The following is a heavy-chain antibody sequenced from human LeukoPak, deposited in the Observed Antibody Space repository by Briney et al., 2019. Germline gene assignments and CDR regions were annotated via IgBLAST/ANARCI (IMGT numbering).Heavy chain of an antibody. J-gene: IGHJ4*02. Sequence: SETLSLTCAVSGGSISSYYWSWIRQPPGKGLEWIGYIYYSGSTNYNPSLKSRVTISVDTSKNQFSLKLSSVTAADTAVYYCXXXXXAYCGGDCYYFDYWGQGTLVTVSS. CDR3: XXXXXAYCGGDCYYFDY. D-gene: IGHD2-21*02. V-gene: IGHV4-59*01. CDR1: GGSISSYY. CDR2: IYYSGST.